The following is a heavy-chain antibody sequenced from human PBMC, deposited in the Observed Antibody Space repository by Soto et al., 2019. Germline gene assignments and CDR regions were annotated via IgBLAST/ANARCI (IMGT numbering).Heavy chain of an antibody. CDR2: MNPHSGET. D-gene: IGHD3-10*01. Sequence: QVQLVQSGAEVRRPGGSVKVSCKASGYSFTSLHFNWVRQATGQGLEWIGWMNPHSGETGYAQRFQGRVTMTRDISLSTAYMELRGLTSHDTAVYFCARGSPGPVDHWGQRTLVTVSS. CDR3: ARGSPGPVDH. CDR1: GYSFTSLH. J-gene: IGHJ4*02. V-gene: IGHV1-8*01.